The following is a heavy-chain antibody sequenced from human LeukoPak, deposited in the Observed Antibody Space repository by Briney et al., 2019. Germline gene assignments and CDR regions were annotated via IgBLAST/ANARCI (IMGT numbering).Heavy chain of an antibody. CDR3: ARDSVYFYYYMDV. V-gene: IGHV3-48*03. D-gene: IGHD3-10*01. CDR2: ISSSGSTI. Sequence: PGGSLSLSCAASGFTFSNYEMNWVRQAPGKGLEWLSYISSSGSTIFYADSVKGRFTISRDDAKNSLYLQMNSLRAEDTAVYYCARDSVYFYYYMDVWGKRTTVTVSS. CDR1: GFTFSNYE. J-gene: IGHJ6*03.